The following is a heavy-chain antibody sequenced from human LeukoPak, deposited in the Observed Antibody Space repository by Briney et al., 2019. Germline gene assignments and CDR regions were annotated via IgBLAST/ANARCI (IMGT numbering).Heavy chain of an antibody. V-gene: IGHV1-69*04. Sequence: ASVTVSFTASGGTFSSYAISWVRQAPGQGLEWMGRIIPILGIANYAQKFQGRVTITADKSTSTAYMELSSLRSEDTAVYYCARASGGYGSGSYQVDYWGQGTLVTVSS. J-gene: IGHJ4*02. CDR3: ARASGGYGSGSYQVDY. CDR1: GGTFSSYA. D-gene: IGHD3-10*01. CDR2: IIPILGIA.